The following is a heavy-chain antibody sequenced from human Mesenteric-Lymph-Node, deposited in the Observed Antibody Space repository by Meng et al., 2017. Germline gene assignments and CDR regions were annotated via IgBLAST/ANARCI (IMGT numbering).Heavy chain of an antibody. CDR2: ISGRDGGA. D-gene: IGHD3-10*01. CDR3: AKAYYFGSGSPFDD. V-gene: IGHV3-23*01. J-gene: IGHJ4*02. CDR1: GFTFSSYA. Sequence: GESLKISCAASGFTFSSYAMSWVRQAPGKGLEWVSSISGRDGGAYYAGSVKGRFSVSRDNSKNTLYLHMNSLRAEDTAVYFCAKAYYFGSGSPFDDWGQGTLVTVSS.